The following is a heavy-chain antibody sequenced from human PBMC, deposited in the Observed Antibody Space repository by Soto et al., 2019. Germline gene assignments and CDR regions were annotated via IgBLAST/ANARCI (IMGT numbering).Heavy chain of an antibody. V-gene: IGHV3-15*01. CDR3: RTSRNYSDKFEFHY. CDR2: IKTKTGGGTI. CDR1: GFTFTNAR. Sequence: GGSLRLSCAASGFTFTNARMSWVRQAPGKGLEWVGRIKTKTGGGTIDYAAPVKGRFTISRDDEKNTLYLQMNSLKTEDTEVYYCRTSRNYSDKFEFHYWGQGTLVTVSS. J-gene: IGHJ4*02. D-gene: IGHD1-7*01.